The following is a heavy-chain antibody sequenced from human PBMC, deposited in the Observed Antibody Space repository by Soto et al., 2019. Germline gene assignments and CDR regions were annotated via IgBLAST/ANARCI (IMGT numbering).Heavy chain of an antibody. V-gene: IGHV1-2*04. D-gene: IGHD5-18*01. CDR1: GYTFTGYY. J-gene: IGHJ6*02. CDR2: INPNSGGT. CDR3: ARALPDTAMVYYYYYGMDV. Sequence: GASVKVSCKASGYTFTGYYMHWVRQAPGQGLEWMGWINPNSGGTNYAQKFQGWVTMTRDTSISTAYMELSWLRSDDTAVYYCARALPDTAMVYYYYYGMDVWGQGTTVTVSS.